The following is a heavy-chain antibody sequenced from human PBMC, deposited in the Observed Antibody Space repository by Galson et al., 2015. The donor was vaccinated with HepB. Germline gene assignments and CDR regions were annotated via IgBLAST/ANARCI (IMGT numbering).Heavy chain of an antibody. Sequence: SLRLSCAASGFLVHNNYFSWVRQAPGKGLEWLAVIYAGGSTYYADSVRGRFTISRDTSRNTVNLQLNSLRVEDTGLYYCAYAGDGVGWYYHYHVDVWGQGTTVTVSS. J-gene: IGHJ6*02. CDR3: AYAGDGVGWYYHYHVDV. CDR2: IYAGGST. D-gene: IGHD5-24*01. CDR1: GFLVHNNY. V-gene: IGHV3-66*01.